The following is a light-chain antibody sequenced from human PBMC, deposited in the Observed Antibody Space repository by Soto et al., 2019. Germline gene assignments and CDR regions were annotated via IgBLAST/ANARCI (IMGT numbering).Light chain of an antibody. CDR1: SSNIGTNY. CDR2: DNN. Sequence: QSVLTQPPSVSAAPGQKVTIPCSGSSSNIGTNYLSWYQHVPGTAPKLLIYDNNARPSGIPARFSGSKSGTSATLGITGLRTGDEADYYCGAWDSSLNAWVFGGGTKLTVL. V-gene: IGLV1-51*01. CDR3: GAWDSSLNAWV. J-gene: IGLJ3*02.